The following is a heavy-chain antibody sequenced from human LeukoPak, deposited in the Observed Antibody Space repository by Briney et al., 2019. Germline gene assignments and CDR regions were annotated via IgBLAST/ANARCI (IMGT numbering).Heavy chain of an antibody. CDR1: GGSISSYY. D-gene: IGHD3-16*01. CDR3: ARQSRDSFGLALRY. V-gene: IGHV4-59*08. Sequence: SETLSLTCTVSGGSISSYYWSWIRQPPGKGLEWIGYIYYSGSTNYNPSLKSRVTISVDTSKNQFSLKLSSVTAADTAVYYCARQSRDSFGLALRYWGQGTLVTVSS. J-gene: IGHJ4*02. CDR2: IYYSGST.